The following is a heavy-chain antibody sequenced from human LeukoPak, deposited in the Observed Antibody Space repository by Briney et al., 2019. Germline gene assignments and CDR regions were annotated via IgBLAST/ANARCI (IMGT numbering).Heavy chain of an antibody. CDR2: INHSGST. Sequence: SETLSLTCAVYGGSFSGYYWSWIRQPPGKGLEWIGEINHSGSTNYNPSLKSRVTISVDTSKNQFSLKLSSVTAADTAVYYCARGPQATYSYVYFFEYWGQGTLVTVSS. J-gene: IGHJ4*02. D-gene: IGHD5-18*01. CDR3: ARGPQATYSYVYFFEY. CDR1: GGSFSGYY. V-gene: IGHV4-34*01.